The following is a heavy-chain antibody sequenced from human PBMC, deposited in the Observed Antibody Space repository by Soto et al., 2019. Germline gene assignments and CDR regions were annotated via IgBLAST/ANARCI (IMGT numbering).Heavy chain of an antibody. CDR3: ARAPGRMMNALRYYYGLDV. V-gene: IGHV4-31*02. Sequence: QVQLQESGPGLVKPSETLSFTCNVSGGSISSGGYYWIWIRQLPGKGLEWIGYIYHRGGTYYNPALKRRITISVDTSKNQFSLKMTSVTAADTAVYFCARAPGRMMNALRYYYGLDVWGQGTTVTVSS. CDR2: IYHRGGT. D-gene: IGHD2-8*01. J-gene: IGHJ6*02. CDR1: GGSISSGGYY.